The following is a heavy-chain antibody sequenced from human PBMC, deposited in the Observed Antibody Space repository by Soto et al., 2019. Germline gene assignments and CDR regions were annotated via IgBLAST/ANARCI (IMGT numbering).Heavy chain of an antibody. CDR1: GGTFSSYA. CDR2: IIPIFGTA. V-gene: IGHV1-69*13. J-gene: IGHJ4*02. Sequence: SVKVSCKAAGGTFSSYAISWVRQAPGQGLEWMGGIIPIFGTANYAQKFQGRVTITADESTSTAYMELSSLRSEDTAVYYCARGLVGVVPPAIYYDYWGQGTLDTVSS. D-gene: IGHD2-2*01. CDR3: ARGLVGVVPPAIYYDY.